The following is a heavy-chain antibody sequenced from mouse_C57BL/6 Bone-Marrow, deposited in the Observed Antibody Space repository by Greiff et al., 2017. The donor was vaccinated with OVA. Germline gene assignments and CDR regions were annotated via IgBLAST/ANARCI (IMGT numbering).Heavy chain of an antibody. D-gene: IGHD1-1*01. CDR3: ARGDYYGSSPFAY. Sequence: DVQLQESGGDLVKPGGSLKLSCAASGFTFSSYGMSWVRQTPDKRLEWVATISSGGSYTYYPDSVKGRFTISRDNAKNTLYLQMSSLKSEDTAMYYCARGDYYGSSPFAYWGQGTLVTVSA. CDR2: ISSGGSYT. CDR1: GFTFSSYG. J-gene: IGHJ3*01. V-gene: IGHV5-6*01.